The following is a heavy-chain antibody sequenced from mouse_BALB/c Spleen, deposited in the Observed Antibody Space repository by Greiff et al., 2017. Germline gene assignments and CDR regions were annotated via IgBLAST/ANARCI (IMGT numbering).Heavy chain of an antibody. CDR1: GYAFSSSW. J-gene: IGHJ4*01. D-gene: IGHD6-1*01. V-gene: IGHV1-82*01. CDR3: ARQPGDAMDY. CDR2: IYPGDGDT. Sequence: VQLQQSGPELVKPGASVKISCKASGYAFSSSWMNWVKQRPGQGLEWIGRIYPGDGDTNYNGKFKGKATLTADKSSSTAYMQLSSLTSVDSAVYFCARQPGDAMDYWGQGTSVTVSS.